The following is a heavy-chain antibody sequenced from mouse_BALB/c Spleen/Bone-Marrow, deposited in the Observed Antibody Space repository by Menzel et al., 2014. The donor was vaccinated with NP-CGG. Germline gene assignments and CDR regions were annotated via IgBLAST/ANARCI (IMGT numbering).Heavy chain of an antibody. D-gene: IGHD1-2*01. CDR3: AKNYYYGYVAY. Sequence: VQLKESGGGLVQPGGSLKLSCAASGFDFSRYWMTWVRQASGKGLEWIGEINPDSSTINYTPSLKDKFIISRDNAKNTLYLQMSKVRSEDTALYYCAKNYYYGYVAYWGQGTLVTVSA. V-gene: IGHV4-1*02. CDR2: INPDSSTI. CDR1: GFDFSRYW. J-gene: IGHJ3*01.